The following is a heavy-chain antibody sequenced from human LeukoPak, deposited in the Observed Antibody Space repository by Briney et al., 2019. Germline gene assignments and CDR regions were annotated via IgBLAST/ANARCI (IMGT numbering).Heavy chain of an antibody. CDR3: ARALLRSSSWSFDY. CDR1: GGSISSGDYY. D-gene: IGHD6-13*01. V-gene: IGHV4-30-4*08. Sequence: TSQTLSLTCTVSGGSISSGDYYWSWIRQPPGKGLEWIGEINHSGSTNYNPSLKSRVTISVDTSKNQFSLKLSSVTAADTAVYYCARALLRSSSWSFDYWGQGTLVTVSS. CDR2: INHSGST. J-gene: IGHJ4*02.